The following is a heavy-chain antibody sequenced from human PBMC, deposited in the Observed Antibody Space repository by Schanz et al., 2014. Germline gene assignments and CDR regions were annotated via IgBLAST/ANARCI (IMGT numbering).Heavy chain of an antibody. CDR1: GYSISSGYY. D-gene: IGHD4-4*01. J-gene: IGHJ6*02. V-gene: IGHV4-38-2*02. CDR3: ARDLHRMDV. CDR2: IYHSGNT. Sequence: QVPLQESGPGLVRPSETLSLTCTVSGYSISSGYYWDWIRQPPGKGLAWIGVIYHSGNTYYNPSLKSRVTISVAPPKTHFPLKLTSVTAADTAVYYCARDLHRMDVWGQGTTVTVSS.